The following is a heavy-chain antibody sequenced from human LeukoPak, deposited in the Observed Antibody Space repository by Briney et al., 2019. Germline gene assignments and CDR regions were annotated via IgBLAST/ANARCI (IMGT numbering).Heavy chain of an antibody. V-gene: IGHV1-2*02. CDR2: INLNSGGT. CDR1: GYTFTDYY. Sequence: ASVKVSCKASGYTFTDYYMHWVRQAPGQGLEWMGWINLNSGGTNSAQRFQGRVTMTRDTSISTAYMDLSRLISDDTAVYYCARDAGYCTGGSCWYFDHWGQGTLVTVSS. D-gene: IGHD2-15*01. J-gene: IGHJ4*02. CDR3: ARDAGYCTGGSCWYFDH.